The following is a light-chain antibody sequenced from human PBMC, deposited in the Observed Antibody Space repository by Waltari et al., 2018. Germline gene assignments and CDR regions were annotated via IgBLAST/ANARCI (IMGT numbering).Light chain of an antibody. V-gene: IGKV2-28*01. CDR3: MQGTHWPYT. J-gene: IGKJ2*01. CDR1: QSLLHSNGYNY. CDR2: LGS. Sequence: DIVMTQSPLSLPVTPGEPASISCRSSQSLLHSNGYNYLDWYLQKPGQSPQLLIYLGSNRDSGVPDRFSGSGSGTDFTLKISRVEAEDVGVYYCMQGTHWPYTFGQGTKLDIK.